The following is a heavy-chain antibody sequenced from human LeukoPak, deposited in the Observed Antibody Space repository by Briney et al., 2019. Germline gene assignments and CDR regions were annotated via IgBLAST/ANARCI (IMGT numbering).Heavy chain of an antibody. J-gene: IGHJ1*01. D-gene: IGHD2-2*01. CDR3: ARSVAEIRTSCSACAEYFHH. CDR1: GYTFTDYY. CDR2: INPNSGGT. Sequence: ASVKVSCKASGYTFTDYYMHWVRQAPGQGLEWMGWINPNSGGTKYAQRFQGRVTMTRDTSITTAYMELSGLRSDDTAVYYCARSVAEIRTSCSACAEYFHHWGQGTRIIVPS. V-gene: IGHV1-2*02.